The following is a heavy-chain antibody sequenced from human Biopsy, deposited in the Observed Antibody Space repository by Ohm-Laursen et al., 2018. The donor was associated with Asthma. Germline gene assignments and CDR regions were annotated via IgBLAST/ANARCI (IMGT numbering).Heavy chain of an antibody. Sequence: SLRLSCSATGRHFGSYNMHWARQAPGKGLEWVAVITFDGSTQHYGDSVKGRFTISRDNSKNMLFLQMNSLRAEDTAVYYCSRDTLGYYFDIWGQGTQVTVSS. D-gene: IGHD3-9*01. CDR1: GRHFGSYN. CDR2: ITFDGSTQ. CDR3: SRDTLGYYFDI. J-gene: IGHJ4*02. V-gene: IGHV3-30-3*01.